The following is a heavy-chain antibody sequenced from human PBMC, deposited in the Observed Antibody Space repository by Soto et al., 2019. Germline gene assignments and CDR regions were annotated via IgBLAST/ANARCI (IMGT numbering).Heavy chain of an antibody. Sequence: QVQVAQSGAEVKRPGASVKVSCWASGYPFTNFYIHWVRQAPGQGLEWMGIINPSGGSTAYAQKFLGRVTMTRDTSTSTVYMEVSRLRSEDTAVYYCARADYYGSSGSHLDYWGQGTLVTVSS. D-gene: IGHD3-22*01. CDR3: ARADYYGSSGSHLDY. V-gene: IGHV1-46*01. CDR1: GYPFTNFY. J-gene: IGHJ4*02. CDR2: INPSGGST.